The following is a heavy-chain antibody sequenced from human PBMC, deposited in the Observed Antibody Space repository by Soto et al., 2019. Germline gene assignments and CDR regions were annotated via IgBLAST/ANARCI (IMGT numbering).Heavy chain of an antibody. CDR1: GYSFADHY. Sequence: XSVKVSCKASGYSFADHYLHWVRQAPGQGPEWMGVVNPSGGSTTYAQNFQGRVTMTRDTSTSTVYMELSSLRYEDTAVYYCERTKIAAASPYLQWGQGTLVTVSS. D-gene: IGHD6-13*01. CDR3: ERTKIAAASPYLQ. J-gene: IGHJ1*01. V-gene: IGHV1-46*01. CDR2: VNPSGGST.